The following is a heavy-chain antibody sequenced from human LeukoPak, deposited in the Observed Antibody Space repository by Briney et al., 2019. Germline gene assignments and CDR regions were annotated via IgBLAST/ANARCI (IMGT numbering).Heavy chain of an antibody. V-gene: IGHV3-9*01. Sequence: GGSLRLSCAASGFTFDDYAMHWVRQAPGKGLEWVSGISWNSGSIGYADSVKGRFTISRDNAKNSLYLQMNSLRAEDTALYYCAKSGGAIGYFQHWGQGTLVTVSS. D-gene: IGHD3-16*02. CDR2: ISWNSGSI. CDR3: AKSGGAIGYFQH. J-gene: IGHJ1*01. CDR1: GFTFDDYA.